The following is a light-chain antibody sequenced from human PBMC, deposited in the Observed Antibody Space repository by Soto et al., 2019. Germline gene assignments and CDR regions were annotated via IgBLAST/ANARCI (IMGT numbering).Light chain of an antibody. Sequence: QSVLTQPASVSGSPGRSITISCTGTSSDVGGYNFVSWYQQHPDKAPKLIIYEVSNRPSGVSNRYSGSKSGNTASLTISGLQPEDDADYYCSSYTSTSSPVFGGGTKLTVL. V-gene: IGLV2-14*01. J-gene: IGLJ2*01. CDR2: EVS. CDR3: SSYTSTSSPV. CDR1: SSDVGGYNF.